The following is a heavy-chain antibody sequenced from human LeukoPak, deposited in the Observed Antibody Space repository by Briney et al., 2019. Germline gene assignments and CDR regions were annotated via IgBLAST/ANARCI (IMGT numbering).Heavy chain of an antibody. CDR1: GGSISSGSYY. D-gene: IGHD3-10*01. J-gene: IGHJ4*02. V-gene: IGHV4-61*02. Sequence: SETLSLTCTVSGGSISSGSYYWSWIRQPAGKGLEWIGRIYSSGSTNYNSSLKSRVTISVDTSKNQFSLKLSSVTAADTAMYYCARSTYYYGSGSYYPFDCWGQGTLVTVSS. CDR2: IYSSGST. CDR3: ARSTYYYGSGSYYPFDC.